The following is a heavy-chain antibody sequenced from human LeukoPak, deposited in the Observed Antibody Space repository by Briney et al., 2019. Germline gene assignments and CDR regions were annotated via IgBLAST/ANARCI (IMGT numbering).Heavy chain of an antibody. Sequence: PGGSLRLSCVPSGFTFSAYAMHWVRQAPGKGLEWVALISFDGSNQYYPDSVKGRFTISRDNSKNTLYLQMNSLRADDTAVYYCAKEGYGDYAFDYWGQGTLVTVSS. CDR3: AKEGYGDYAFDY. J-gene: IGHJ4*02. CDR1: GFTFSAYA. V-gene: IGHV3-30*18. CDR2: ISFDGSNQ. D-gene: IGHD4-17*01.